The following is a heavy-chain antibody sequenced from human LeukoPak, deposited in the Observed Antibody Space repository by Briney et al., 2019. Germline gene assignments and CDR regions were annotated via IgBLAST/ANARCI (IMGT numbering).Heavy chain of an antibody. Sequence: PGGSLRLSCAASKFIFSNYWMSWVRQAPGKGLEWVAYIKKTGSETYYVDSVKGRSTTTRDNARNSLFLQMNSLRAEDTAVYYCAREDGYCSGGNCYSYFDSWGQGTLVTVSS. CDR2: IKKTGSET. D-gene: IGHD2-15*01. CDR1: KFIFSNYW. J-gene: IGHJ4*02. CDR3: AREDGYCSGGNCYSYFDS. V-gene: IGHV3-7*01.